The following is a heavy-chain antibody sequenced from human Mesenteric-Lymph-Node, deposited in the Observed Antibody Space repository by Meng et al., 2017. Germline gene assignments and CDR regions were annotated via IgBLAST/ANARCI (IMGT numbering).Heavy chain of an antibody. CDR1: GYSFTNYA. V-gene: IGHV7-4-1*02. Sequence: VRLVHSGSELKNPGASVKVSCKASGYSFTNYAINWVRQAPGQGLEWMGWIHTNTGNPTYAQGFTGRFVFSLDTSVSTAYLQINSLEAEDTAMYFCARRRNSPDWYFDLWGRGTLVTVSS. CDR3: ARRRNSPDWYFDL. CDR2: IHTNTGNP. D-gene: IGHD4-23*01. J-gene: IGHJ2*01.